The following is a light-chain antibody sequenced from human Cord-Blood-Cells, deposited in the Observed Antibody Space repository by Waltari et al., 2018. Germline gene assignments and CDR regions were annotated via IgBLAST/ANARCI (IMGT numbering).Light chain of an antibody. V-gene: IGKV3-11*01. CDR1: QSVSSY. CDR2: DAS. Sequence: EIVFQPPPATLSLSPGERASLSCRASQSVSSYLAWYQQKPGQAPRLLIYDASNRATGIPARFSGSGSGTDFTLTISSLEPEDFAVYYCQQRSNWPITFGQGTRLEIK. CDR3: QQRSNWPIT. J-gene: IGKJ5*01.